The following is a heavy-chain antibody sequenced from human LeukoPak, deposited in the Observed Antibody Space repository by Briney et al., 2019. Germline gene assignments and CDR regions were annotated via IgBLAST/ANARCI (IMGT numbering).Heavy chain of an antibody. CDR2: INPNSGGI. J-gene: IGHJ3*02. D-gene: IGHD6-19*01. Sequence: ASVKVSCKASGYTFTGYYMHWVRQAPGQGLEWMGQINPNSGGINYVQKFQGRVTMTRDTSFTTAYMELSGLRSDDTAVYYCARVRIGVAGNTFDMWGQGTMVTVS. CDR1: GYTFTGYY. V-gene: IGHV1-2*06. CDR3: ARVRIGVAGNTFDM.